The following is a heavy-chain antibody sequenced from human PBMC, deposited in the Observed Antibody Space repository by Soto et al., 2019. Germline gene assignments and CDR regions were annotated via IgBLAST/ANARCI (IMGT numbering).Heavy chain of an antibody. Sequence: QVHLVQSGAEVKKPGASMKISCTASGYTLTSHYVHWLWQAPGRGLEWMGSINPANGVAQYTERFQGRVTMTSDTHTNTVYMELRGLTSDDTAVFYCARGGCVGVPGASAFDIWGQGTMVTVSS. V-gene: IGHV1-2*02. CDR2: INPANGVA. J-gene: IGHJ3*02. CDR3: ARGGCVGVPGASAFDI. CDR1: GYTLTSHY. D-gene: IGHD3-3*01.